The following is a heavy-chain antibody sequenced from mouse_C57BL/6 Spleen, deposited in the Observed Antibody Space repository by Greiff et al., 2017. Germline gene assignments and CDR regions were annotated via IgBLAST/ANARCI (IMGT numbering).Heavy chain of an antibody. J-gene: IGHJ4*01. V-gene: IGHV1-82*01. CDR2: IYPGDGDT. D-gene: IGHD2-3*01. CDR1: GYAFSSSW. CDR3: ARKGDGYSGYYAMDY. Sequence: QVQLQQSGPELVKPGASVKISCKASGYAFSSSWMNWVKQRPGKGLEWIGRIYPGDGDTNYNGKFKGKATLTADNSSSTAYMQLSSLTSEDSAVYFCARKGDGYSGYYAMDYWGQGTSVTVSS.